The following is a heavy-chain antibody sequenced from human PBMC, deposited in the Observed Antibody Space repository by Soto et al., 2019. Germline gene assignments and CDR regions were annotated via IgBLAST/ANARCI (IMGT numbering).Heavy chain of an antibody. Sequence: PGGSLRLSCSASGFTFSSYAMHWVRQAPGKGLEYVSAISSNGGSTYYADSVKGRFTISRDNSKNTLYLQMSSLRAEDTAVYYCVRGVVLRYFDWFPEPVTEYFQHWGQGTLDTVSS. CDR1: GFTFSSYA. CDR3: VRGVVLRYFDWFPEPVTEYFQH. V-gene: IGHV3-64D*06. CDR2: ISSNGGST. D-gene: IGHD3-9*01. J-gene: IGHJ1*01.